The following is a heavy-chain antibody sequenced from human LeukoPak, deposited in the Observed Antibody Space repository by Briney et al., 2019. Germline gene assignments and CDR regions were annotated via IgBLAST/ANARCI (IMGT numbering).Heavy chain of an antibody. CDR1: GGSISSGGYY. Sequence: SQTLSLTCTVSGGSISSGGYYWSWIRQHPGKGLEWIGYIYYSGSTYYNPSLKSRVTISVDTSKNQFSLKLSSVTAADTAVYYCASGVTTVNDASDIWGQGTMVTVSS. CDR3: ASGVTTVNDASDI. V-gene: IGHV4-31*03. CDR2: IYYSGST. D-gene: IGHD4-17*01. J-gene: IGHJ3*02.